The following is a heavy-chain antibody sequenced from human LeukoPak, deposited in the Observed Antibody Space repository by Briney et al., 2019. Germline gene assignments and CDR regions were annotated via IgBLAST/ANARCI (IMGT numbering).Heavy chain of an antibody. Sequence: GASVKVSCKASGGTFSSYAISWVRQAPGQGLEWMGWIIPILGIANYAQKFQGRVTITADKSTSTAYMELSSLRSEDTAVYYCARRADYGDYERSHDAFDIWGQGTMVTVSS. D-gene: IGHD4-17*01. CDR3: ARRADYGDYERSHDAFDI. CDR1: GGTFSSYA. J-gene: IGHJ3*02. CDR2: IIPILGIA. V-gene: IGHV1-69*10.